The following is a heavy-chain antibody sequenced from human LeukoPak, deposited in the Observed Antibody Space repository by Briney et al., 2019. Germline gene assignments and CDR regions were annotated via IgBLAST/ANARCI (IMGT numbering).Heavy chain of an antibody. D-gene: IGHD3-3*01. J-gene: IGHJ6*02. CDR2: IKQDGSEK. V-gene: IGHV3-7*05. Sequence: GGSLRLSCAASGFTFSNYCMSWVRQAPGKGLEWVANIKQDGSEKYYVDSVKGRFTISRDNAKKSLYLQMNSLRAEDTAVYYCARVLRFLEWLPTPYGMDVWGQGTTVTVSS. CDR1: GFTFSNYC. CDR3: ARVLRFLEWLPTPYGMDV.